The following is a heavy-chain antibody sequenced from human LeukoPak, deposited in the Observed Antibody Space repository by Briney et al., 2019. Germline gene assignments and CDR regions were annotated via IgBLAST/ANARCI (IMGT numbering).Heavy chain of an antibody. V-gene: IGHV2-70*17. CDR2: IDWDDDK. Sequence: SGPTLVNPTQTLTLTCTFSGFSLSTSGMSVSWIRQPPGKALEWLARIDWDDDKFYSTSLETRLTISKDTSKNQVVLTMTNMRPVDTATYFCARIDSSGGPPQMDYWGRGTLVTVSS. CDR1: GFSLSTSGMS. J-gene: IGHJ4*02. CDR3: ARIDSSGGPPQMDY. D-gene: IGHD3-22*01.